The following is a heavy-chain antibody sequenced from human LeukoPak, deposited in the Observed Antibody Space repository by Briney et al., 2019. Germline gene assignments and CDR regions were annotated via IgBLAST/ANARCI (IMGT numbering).Heavy chain of an antibody. CDR3: AKGLGSNSVGGDLDY. CDR1: GLTFSAYA. V-gene: IGHV3-30*02. Sequence: GGSLRLSCAASGLTFSAYAMHWVRQAPGKGLEWVAFIRYDGSEKYYADSVKGRFTISRDNSKNTLYLQMTSLRAEDTAVYYCAKGLGSNSVGGDLDYWRQGTLVTVSS. J-gene: IGHJ4*02. D-gene: IGHD4-23*01. CDR2: IRYDGSEK.